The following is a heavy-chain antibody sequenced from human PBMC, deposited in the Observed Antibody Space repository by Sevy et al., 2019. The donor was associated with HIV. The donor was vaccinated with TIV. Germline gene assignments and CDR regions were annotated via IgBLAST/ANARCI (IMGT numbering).Heavy chain of an antibody. CDR1: GFTFSSYG. CDR3: AKDGGIAVADNIDY. V-gene: IGHV3-30*18. D-gene: IGHD6-19*01. CDR2: ISYDGSNK. J-gene: IGHJ4*02. Sequence: GGSLRLSCAASGFTFSSYGMHWVRQAPGKGLEWVAVISYDGSNKYYADSVKGRFTISRDNSKNTLYLQMNSLRAEDTAVYYCAKDGGIAVADNIDYWGQGTLVTVSS.